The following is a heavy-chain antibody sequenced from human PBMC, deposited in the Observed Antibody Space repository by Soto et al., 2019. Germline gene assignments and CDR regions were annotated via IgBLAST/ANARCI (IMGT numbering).Heavy chain of an antibody. J-gene: IGHJ4*02. CDR1: GFSFSDRY. Sequence: GGSLRLSCTASGFSFSDRYMDWVRQAPGKGLEWVGRIRTKLNRYSSDYAASVAGRFTISRDDSRNSLYLQMNSLRSEDTAVYYCASSTTSCHGGVCSLDYWGQGAMVTVSS. CDR3: ASSTTSCHGGVCSLDY. V-gene: IGHV3-72*01. CDR2: IRTKLNRYSS. D-gene: IGHD2-2*01.